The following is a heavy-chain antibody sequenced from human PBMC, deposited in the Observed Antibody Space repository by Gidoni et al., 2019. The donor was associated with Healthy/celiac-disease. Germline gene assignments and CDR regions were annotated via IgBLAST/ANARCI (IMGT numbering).Heavy chain of an antibody. V-gene: IGHV3-23*01. Sequence: EVQLLESGGGLVQPGGSLRLSCAASGFTFSSYAMSWVRQAPGKGLEWVSAISGSGGSTYYADSVKGRFTISRDNSKNTLYLQMNSLRAEDTAVYYCANGYCSGGSCYQYWYFDLWGRGTLVTVSS. D-gene: IGHD2-15*01. CDR1: GFTFSSYA. J-gene: IGHJ2*01. CDR3: ANGYCSGGSCYQYWYFDL. CDR2: ISGSGGST.